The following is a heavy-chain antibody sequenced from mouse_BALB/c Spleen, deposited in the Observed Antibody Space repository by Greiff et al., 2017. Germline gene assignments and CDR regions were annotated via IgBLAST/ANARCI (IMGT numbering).Heavy chain of an antibody. CDR2: ISYSGST. CDR3: ARDYGSSYLDY. V-gene: IGHV3-2*02. CDR1: GYSITSDYA. D-gene: IGHD1-1*01. J-gene: IGHJ2*01. Sequence: EVKLMESGPGLVKPSQSLSLTCTVTGYSITSDYAWNWIRQFPGNKLEWMGYISYSGSTSYNPSLKSRISITRDTSRNQFFLQLNSVTTEDTATYYCARDYGSSYLDYWGQGTTLTVSS.